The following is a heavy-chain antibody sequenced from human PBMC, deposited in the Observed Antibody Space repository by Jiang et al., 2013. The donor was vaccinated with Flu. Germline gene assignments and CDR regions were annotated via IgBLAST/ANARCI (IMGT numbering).Heavy chain of an antibody. V-gene: IGHV3-15*07. CDR1: GFTISVLA. CDR2: LKTYTDGGTT. Sequence: AASGFTISVLACTGSARLRDGAGVGRRLKTYTDGGTTDYAAPVKGRFSISRDDSKSTLYLQMNSLKGEDTAVYYCTTGWNDYGNYGDAFDIWGQGTMVTVSS. J-gene: IGHJ3*02. D-gene: IGHD4-11*01. CDR3: TTGWNDYGNYGDAFDI.